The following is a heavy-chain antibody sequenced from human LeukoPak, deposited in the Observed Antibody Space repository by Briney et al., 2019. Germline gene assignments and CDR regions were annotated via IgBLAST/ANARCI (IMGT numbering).Heavy chain of an antibody. D-gene: IGHD3-10*01. Sequence: PSETLSLTCTVSGGSISSYYWSWIRQPPGKGLEWIGYIYYSGSTNYNPSLKSRVTISVGTSKNQFSLKLSSVTAADTAVYYCAGGSYGPWYFDLWGRGTLVTVSS. J-gene: IGHJ2*01. V-gene: IGHV4-59*01. CDR2: IYYSGST. CDR3: AGGSYGPWYFDL. CDR1: GGSISSYY.